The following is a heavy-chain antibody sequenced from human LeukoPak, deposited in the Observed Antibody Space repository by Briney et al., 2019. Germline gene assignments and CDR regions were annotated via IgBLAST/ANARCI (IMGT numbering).Heavy chain of an antibody. D-gene: IGHD6-13*01. Sequence: GGSLRLPCAASGFTFSSYEMNWVRQAPGKGLEWVSYISSSGSTIYYADSVKGRFTISRDNAKNSLYLQMNSLRAEDTAVYYCARDGYSSSWYGGGGDYWGRGTLVTVSS. J-gene: IGHJ4*02. CDR2: ISSSGSTI. CDR1: GFTFSSYE. V-gene: IGHV3-48*03. CDR3: ARDGYSSSWYGGGGDY.